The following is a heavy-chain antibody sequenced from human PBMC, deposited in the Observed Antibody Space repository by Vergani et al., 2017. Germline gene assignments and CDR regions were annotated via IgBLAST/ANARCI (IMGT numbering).Heavy chain of an antibody. Sequence: QVQLQESGPGLVKPSETLSLTCTVSGASIRSYYWSWIRQPPGKGLEWISYIYYSGSTSYNPSLKSRVTTSIDTSKNQFSLKLNSVTAADTAVYYCARDYSAARIGTRDYYMDVWGKXP. CDR2: IYYSGST. V-gene: IGHV4-59*01. D-gene: IGHD2-21*01. CDR1: GASIRSYY. J-gene: IGHJ6*03. CDR3: ARDYSAARIGTRDYYMDV.